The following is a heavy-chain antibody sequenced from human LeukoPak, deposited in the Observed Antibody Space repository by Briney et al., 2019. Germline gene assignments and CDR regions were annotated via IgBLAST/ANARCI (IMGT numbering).Heavy chain of an antibody. D-gene: IGHD3-3*01. CDR2: IDFTGDSL. CDR3: AKDYQYYDRFSWFDP. CDR1: GFTFNDYY. V-gene: IGHV3-11*01. Sequence: PGGSLRLSCAASGFTFNDYYMTWIRQAPGKGLEWISFIDFTGDSLYYADSVKGRFTISRDNAKNSLYLQMNSLRAEDTALYYCAKDYQYYDRFSWFDPWGQGTLVTVSS. J-gene: IGHJ5*02.